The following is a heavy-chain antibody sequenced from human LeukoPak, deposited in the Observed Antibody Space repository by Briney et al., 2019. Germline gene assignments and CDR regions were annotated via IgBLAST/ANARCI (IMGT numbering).Heavy chain of an antibody. CDR2: IKTKTEGETT. CDR1: GFTSGNAW. V-gene: IGHV3-15*01. D-gene: IGHD1-26*01. J-gene: IGHJ4*02. Sequence: PGGSLRLSCAASGFTSGNAWMSWVRQAPGKGLEWVGRIKTKTEGETTDYAAPVKGRFTVSRDDPKNTLYLQMNSLKTEDTAVYYCATVQAGSNYEPLDYGGQGTLVPVSS. CDR3: ATVQAGSNYEPLDY.